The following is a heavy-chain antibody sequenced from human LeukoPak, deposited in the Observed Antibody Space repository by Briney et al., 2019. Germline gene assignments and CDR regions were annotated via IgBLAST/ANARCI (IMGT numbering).Heavy chain of an antibody. CDR1: GFTFSDYY. CDR2: ISYDGSSK. D-gene: IGHD1-26*01. CDR3: ARFYANEWELPH. J-gene: IGHJ4*02. Sequence: PGGSLRLSCAASGFTFSDYYMSWIRQAPGKGLEWVALISYDGSSKYYADSVKGRFTISRDNSKNTLYLQMNSLRAEDTAVYYCARFYANEWELPHWGQGTLVTVSS. V-gene: IGHV3-30*03.